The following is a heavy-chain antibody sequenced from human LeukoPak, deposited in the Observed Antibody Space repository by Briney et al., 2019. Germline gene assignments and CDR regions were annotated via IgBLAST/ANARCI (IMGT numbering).Heavy chain of an antibody. D-gene: IGHD4-17*01. CDR1: GGSITSSLYF. Sequence: SETLSLTCSISGGSITSSLYFWGWIRQPPGKGLEWIGNIYYSGTTYYKPSFNSRVTILVDTSKNQFSLKLRSVTAADTAVYYCARGADDYGDYAIAFDIWGQGTMVTVSS. CDR2: IYYSGTT. V-gene: IGHV4-39*07. CDR3: ARGADDYGDYAIAFDI. J-gene: IGHJ3*02.